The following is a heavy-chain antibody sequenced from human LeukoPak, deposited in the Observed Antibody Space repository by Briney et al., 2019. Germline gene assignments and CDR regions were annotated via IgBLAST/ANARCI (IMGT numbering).Heavy chain of an antibody. CDR3: ARARNYYDNSGYYYEGDAFDI. Sequence: GSLRLSCAASGFTFSSYAMSWVRQAPGKGLEWVSAISGSGGSTYYADSVKGRFTISRDNSKNTLYLQMNSLRAEDTAVYYCARARNYYDNSGYYYEGDAFDIWGQGTMVTVSS. V-gene: IGHV3-23*01. J-gene: IGHJ3*02. CDR2: ISGSGGST. CDR1: GFTFSSYA. D-gene: IGHD3-22*01.